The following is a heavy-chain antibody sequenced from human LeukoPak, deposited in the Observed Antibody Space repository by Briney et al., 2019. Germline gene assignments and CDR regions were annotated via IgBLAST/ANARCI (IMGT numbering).Heavy chain of an antibody. V-gene: IGHV1-69*05. J-gene: IGHJ4*02. CDR3: ARGTMVRGVRYFDY. Sequence: SVRVSSKTSGGTFSSYAISWVRQAPGQGLVWMGGIIPIFGLANYAQKFQGRVTITTDESTSTAYMELSSLRSEDTAVYYCARGTMVRGVRYFDYWGQGTLVTVSS. CDR2: IIPIFGLA. D-gene: IGHD3-10*01. CDR1: GGTFSSYA.